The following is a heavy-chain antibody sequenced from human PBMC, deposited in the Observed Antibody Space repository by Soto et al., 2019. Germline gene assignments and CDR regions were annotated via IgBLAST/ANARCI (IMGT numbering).Heavy chain of an antibody. Sequence: GWSLRLSCAASGFTFSNYVMHWVRQAPGKGLEWVAVTSNDGSNKYYADSVKGRFTISRDNSKNTLFLQMSSLRGEDTALYYCAKGPEDFWSGPNGLGVWGQGTTVTVSS. V-gene: IGHV3-30*18. CDR1: GFTFSNYV. D-gene: IGHD3-3*01. CDR2: TSNDGSNK. J-gene: IGHJ6*02. CDR3: AKGPEDFWSGPNGLGV.